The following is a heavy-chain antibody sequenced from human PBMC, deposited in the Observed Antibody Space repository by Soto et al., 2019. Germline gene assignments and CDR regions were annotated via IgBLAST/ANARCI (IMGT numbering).Heavy chain of an antibody. V-gene: IGHV3-33*01. Sequence: GGSLRLSCAASGFTFSSYGMHWVRQAPGKGLEWVAVIWYDGSNKYYADSVKGRFTISRDNSKNTLYLQMNSLRAEDTAVYYCARDLRFLEWLFAYWGQGTLVTVPS. CDR2: IWYDGSNK. D-gene: IGHD3-3*01. CDR1: GFTFSSYG. J-gene: IGHJ4*02. CDR3: ARDLRFLEWLFAY.